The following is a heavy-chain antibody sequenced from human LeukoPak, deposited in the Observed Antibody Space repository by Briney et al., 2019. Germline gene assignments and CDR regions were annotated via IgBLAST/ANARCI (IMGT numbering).Heavy chain of an antibody. Sequence: GGSLRLSCAASGFTFSNYAMSWVRQAPGKGLEWVSAVSGSGGSTYYADSVKGRFTISRDNSKNTLYLQMNSLRAEDTAVYYCAKDGTNYDYYYYGMDVWGQGTTVTVSS. D-gene: IGHD4/OR15-4a*01. CDR1: GFTFSNYA. J-gene: IGHJ6*02. CDR3: AKDGTNYDYYYYGMDV. V-gene: IGHV3-23*01. CDR2: VSGSGGST.